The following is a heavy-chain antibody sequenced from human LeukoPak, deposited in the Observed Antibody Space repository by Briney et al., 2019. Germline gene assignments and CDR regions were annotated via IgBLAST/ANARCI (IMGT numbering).Heavy chain of an antibody. V-gene: IGHV3-23*01. CDR3: AKSGYNRFDY. CDR2: ISGSGSGGST. Sequence: GGSLRLSCAASGLAFSSSAMSWVRQAPGKGLEWVSNISGSGSGGSTYYADSVKGRFTISRDSSKNTLYLQMNSLRAEDTAVYYCAKSGYNRFDYWGQGTLVTVSS. CDR1: GLAFSSSA. J-gene: IGHJ4*02. D-gene: IGHD5-24*01.